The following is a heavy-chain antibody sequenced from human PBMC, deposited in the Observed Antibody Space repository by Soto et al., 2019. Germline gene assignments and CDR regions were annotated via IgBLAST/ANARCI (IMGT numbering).Heavy chain of an antibody. CDR2: IYYIGNT. CDR1: GVSISNTSYY. Sequence: SETLSLTCTVSGVSISNTSYYWGWIRQSPGKGLEWIGTIYYIGNTYYNPSLKSRVTISVDTSKNQFSLKLSSVTAADTAVYYCTKNGSYRDQGTQVTVSS. J-gene: IGHJ4*02. CDR3: TKNGSY. V-gene: IGHV4-39*01.